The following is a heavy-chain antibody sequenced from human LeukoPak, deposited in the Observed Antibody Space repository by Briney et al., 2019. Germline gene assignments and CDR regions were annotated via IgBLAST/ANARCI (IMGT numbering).Heavy chain of an antibody. CDR2: INWNGGST. CDR3: ARDKSAGADTGSSFYY. J-gene: IGHJ4*02. V-gene: IGHV3-20*04. D-gene: IGHD3-10*01. CDR1: GFTFDDYG. Sequence: GGSLRLSCAASGFTFDDYGMSWVRQAPGKGLEWVSGINWNGGSTGYADSVKGRFTISRDNAKNSLYLQMDSLRAEDTAVYYCARDKSAGADTGSSFYYWGQGALVTVSS.